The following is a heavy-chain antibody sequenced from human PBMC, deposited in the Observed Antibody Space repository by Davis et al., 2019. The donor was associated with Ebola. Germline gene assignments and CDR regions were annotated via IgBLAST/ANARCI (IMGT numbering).Heavy chain of an antibody. Sequence: PGGSLRLSCAASGFTFSSYAMSWVRQAPGKGLEWVSAISGSGGSTYYADSVKGRFTVSRDNSKNTLYVQMNSLRVEDTAVYYCAKDSGPFIVVVTAPLYWGQGTLVTVSS. CDR2: ISGSGGST. CDR1: GFTFSSYA. J-gene: IGHJ4*02. V-gene: IGHV3-23*01. CDR3: AKDSGPFIVVVTAPLY. D-gene: IGHD2-21*02.